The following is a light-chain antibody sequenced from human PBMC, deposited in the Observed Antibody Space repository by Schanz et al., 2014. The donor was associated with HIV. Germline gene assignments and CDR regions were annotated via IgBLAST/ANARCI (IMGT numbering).Light chain of an antibody. J-gene: IGKJ5*01. V-gene: IGKV3D-20*02. CDR2: GAS. CDR3: QQRSNWPT. Sequence: EIVLTQSPGTLSLSPGERATLSCRASQSVSSSYFAWYQQKPGQAPRPLIYGASSRATGIPDRFSGSGSGTDFTLTISRLEPEDFAVYYCQQRSNWPTFGQGTRLEIK. CDR1: QSVSSSY.